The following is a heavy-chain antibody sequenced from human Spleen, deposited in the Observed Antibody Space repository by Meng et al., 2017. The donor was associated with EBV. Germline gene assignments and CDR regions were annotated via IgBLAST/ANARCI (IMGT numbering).Heavy chain of an antibody. CDR1: GGLINSGNYY. Sequence: QVQLEESGPGLVKPSQTLSLPRAVFGGLINSGNYYWSWGRQPPGKGLEWIGYIHYSGNIYYTPSLKSRVTISADTSKNQFSLKLSSVTAADTAVYYCARVRRVLYETWFDPWGQGTLVTVSS. J-gene: IGHJ5*02. CDR2: IHYSGNI. D-gene: IGHD2-8*01. V-gene: IGHV4-30-4*01. CDR3: ARVRRVLYETWFDP.